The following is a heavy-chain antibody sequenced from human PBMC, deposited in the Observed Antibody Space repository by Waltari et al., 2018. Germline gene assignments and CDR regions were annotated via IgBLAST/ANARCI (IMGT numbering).Heavy chain of an antibody. D-gene: IGHD3-22*01. CDR1: GYTFTSYA. CDR3: ARDLLDSSGDYYGRNAFDI. J-gene: IGHJ3*02. CDR2: INAGNGNT. V-gene: IGHV1-3*01. Sequence: QVQLVQSGAEVKKPGASVKVSCKASGYTFTSYAMHWVRQAPGQRLEWMGWINAGNGNTKYSQKFQGRVTITRDTSASTAYMERSSLRSEETAVYYCARDLLDSSGDYYGRNAFDIWGQGTMVTVSS.